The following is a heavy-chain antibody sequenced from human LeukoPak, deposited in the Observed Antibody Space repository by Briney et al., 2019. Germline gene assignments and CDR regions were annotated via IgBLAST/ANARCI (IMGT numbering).Heavy chain of an antibody. CDR1: GGSFSGYY. CDR2: INDRGST. J-gene: IGHJ6*02. CDR3: VRDSRYGSGWFEDGLDF. Sequence: ASETLSLTCAVYGGSFSGYYWSWIRQPPGQGLEWLGHINDRGSTNYNPSLQGRVTISIDPSKNQFSLKVNSVTAADTAVYYCVRDSRYGSGWFEDGLDFWGQGTTVTVSS. D-gene: IGHD6-13*01. V-gene: IGHV4-59*01.